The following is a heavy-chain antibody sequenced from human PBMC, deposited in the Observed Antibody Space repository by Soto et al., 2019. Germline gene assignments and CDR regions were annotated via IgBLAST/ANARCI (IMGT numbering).Heavy chain of an antibody. CDR3: AKVGGQWLVQDY. V-gene: IGHV3-23*01. D-gene: IGHD6-19*01. Sequence: EVQLLESGGGLVQPGGSLRLSCAASGFTFSSYVMSWVRQAPGKGLEWVSAISGSGGSTYYADSVKGRFTISRDNSKNTLYLQMNSLRAEDTAVYYCAKVGGQWLVQDYWGQGTLVTVSS. CDR2: ISGSGGST. J-gene: IGHJ4*02. CDR1: GFTFSSYV.